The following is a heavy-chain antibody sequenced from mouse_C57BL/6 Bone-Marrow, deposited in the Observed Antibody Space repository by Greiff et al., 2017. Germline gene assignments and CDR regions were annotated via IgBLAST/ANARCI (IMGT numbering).Heavy chain of an antibody. J-gene: IGHJ3*01. D-gene: IGHD2-3*01. CDR2: IDPENGDT. CDR1: GFNIKDDY. V-gene: IGHV14-4*01. CDR3: TSYDGYACAY. Sequence: EVQLQQSGAELVRPGASVKLSCTASGFNIKDDYMHWVKQRPEQGLEWIGWIDPENGDTESASKFQGKATITADTSSNTAYLQLSSLTSEDTAVYYCTSYDGYACAYWGQGTLVTVSA.